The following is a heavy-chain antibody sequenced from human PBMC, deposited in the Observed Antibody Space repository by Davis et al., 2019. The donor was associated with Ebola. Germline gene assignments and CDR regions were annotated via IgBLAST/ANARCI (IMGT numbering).Heavy chain of an antibody. CDR3: AHRVGYGDYFNSIFDY. Sequence: SGPTLVKPTQTLTLTCTFSGFSLSTSGVGVGWIRQPPGKALEWLALTYWNDDKRYSPSLKSRLTITKDTSKNQVVLTMTNMDPVDTATYYCAHRVGYGDYFNSIFDYWGQGTLVTVSS. J-gene: IGHJ4*02. D-gene: IGHD4-17*01. V-gene: IGHV2-5*01. CDR2: TYWNDDK. CDR1: GFSLSTSGVG.